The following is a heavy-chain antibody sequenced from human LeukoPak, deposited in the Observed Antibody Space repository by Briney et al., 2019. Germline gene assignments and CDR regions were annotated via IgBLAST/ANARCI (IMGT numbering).Heavy chain of an antibody. J-gene: IGHJ4*02. V-gene: IGHV3-33*01. D-gene: IGHD2-15*01. CDR2: IWYDGSNK. CDR3: ARGLGYCSGGSCSDY. CDR1: GFTFSSYG. Sequence: GGSLRLSCAASGFTFSSYGMHWARQAPGKGLEWVAVIWYDGSNKYYADSVKGRFTISRDNSKNTLYLQMNSLRAEDTAVYYCARGLGYCSGGSCSDYWGQGTLVTVSS.